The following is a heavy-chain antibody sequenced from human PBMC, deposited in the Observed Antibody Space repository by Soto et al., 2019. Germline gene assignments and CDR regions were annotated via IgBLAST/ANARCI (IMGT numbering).Heavy chain of an antibody. CDR3: ARAMSPRYCSGGSCYLWYFDL. V-gene: IGHV1-8*01. Sequence: ASVKVSCKASGYTFTSYDINWVLQATGQGLEWMGWMNPNSGNTGYAQKFQGRVTMTRNTSISTAYMELSSLRSEDTAVYYCARAMSPRYCSGGSCYLWYFDLWGRGTLVTVSS. J-gene: IGHJ2*01. CDR2: MNPNSGNT. CDR1: GYTFTSYD. D-gene: IGHD2-15*01.